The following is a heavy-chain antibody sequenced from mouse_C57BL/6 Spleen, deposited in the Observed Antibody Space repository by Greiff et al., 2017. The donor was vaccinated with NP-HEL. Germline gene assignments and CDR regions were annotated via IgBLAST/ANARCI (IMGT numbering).Heavy chain of an antibody. CDR3: AREYYYGARAMDY. D-gene: IGHD1-1*01. CDR1: GYSITSGYY. CDR2: ISYDGSN. Sequence: EVQLQQSGPGLVKPSQSLSLTCSVTGYSITSGYYWNWIRQFPGNKLEWMGYISYDGSNNYNPSLKNRISITRDTSKNQFFLKLNSVTTEDTATYYCAREYYYGARAMDYWGQGTSVTVSS. J-gene: IGHJ4*01. V-gene: IGHV3-6*01.